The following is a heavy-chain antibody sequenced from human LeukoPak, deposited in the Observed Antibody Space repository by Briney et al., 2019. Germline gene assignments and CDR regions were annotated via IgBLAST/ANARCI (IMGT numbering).Heavy chain of an antibody. CDR1: GGSFSGYY. Sequence: KPSETLSLTCAVYGGSFSGYYWSWIRQPPGKGLEWIGEINHSGSTNYNPSLKSRVTISEDTSENQFSLKLSSVTAADTAVYYCAHHIPQDDFDWSGAFDYWGQGTLVTVSS. J-gene: IGHJ4*02. CDR3: AHHIPQDDFDWSGAFDY. D-gene: IGHD3-9*01. CDR2: INHSGST. V-gene: IGHV4-34*01.